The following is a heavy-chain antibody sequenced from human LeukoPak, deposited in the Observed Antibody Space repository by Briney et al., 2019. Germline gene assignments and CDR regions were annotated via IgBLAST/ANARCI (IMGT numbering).Heavy chain of an antibody. J-gene: IGHJ4*02. V-gene: IGHV3-53*01. Sequence: PGGSLRLSCEVSGFSFSSYWMTWVRQAPGKGLEWVSLIYSGGTTYYADSVKGRFTISRDNSKNTLYLQMNSLRAEDTAVYYCARRAGGYSHPYDYWGQGILVTVSS. D-gene: IGHD4-23*01. CDR3: ARRAGGYSHPYDY. CDR1: GFSFSSYW. CDR2: IYSGGTT.